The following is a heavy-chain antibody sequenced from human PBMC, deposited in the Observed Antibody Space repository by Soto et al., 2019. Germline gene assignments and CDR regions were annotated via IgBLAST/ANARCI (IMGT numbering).Heavy chain of an antibody. Sequence: PSETLSLTCAVSGYSISSGYYWGWFRQPPGKGLEWIATIHHSGSTYYSPSLKSRVTISVDTSKNQFSLKLTSVTAADTAMYYCARDGGRYYAMDVWGQGTTVTVSS. CDR3: ARDGGRYYAMDV. V-gene: IGHV4-38-2*02. CDR1: GYSISSGYY. D-gene: IGHD3-3*01. CDR2: IHHSGST. J-gene: IGHJ6*02.